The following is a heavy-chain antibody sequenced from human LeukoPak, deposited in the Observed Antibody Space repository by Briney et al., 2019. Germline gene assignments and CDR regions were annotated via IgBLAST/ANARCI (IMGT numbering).Heavy chain of an antibody. D-gene: IGHD3-22*01. CDR2: INPNSGGT. CDR3: ARAPVTHYYDSSGYSDY. J-gene: IGHJ4*02. V-gene: IGHV1-2*02. CDR1: GYTFTGYY. Sequence: GASVKVSCKASGYTFTGYYMHWVRQAPGQGLEWMGWINPNSGGTNYAQKFQGRVTMTRDTSISTAYMELSRLRSGDTAVYYCARAPVTHYYDSSGYSDYWGQGTLVTVSS.